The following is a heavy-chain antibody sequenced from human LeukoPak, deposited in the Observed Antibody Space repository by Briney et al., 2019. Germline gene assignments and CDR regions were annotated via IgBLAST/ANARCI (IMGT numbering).Heavy chain of an antibody. V-gene: IGHV3-66*01. CDR3: ARDLYSSGP. CDR2: IYSGGGT. D-gene: IGHD3-22*01. J-gene: IGHJ5*02. Sequence: PGGSLRLSCAASGFIVSSSHMSWVRQAPGKGLEWVSVIYSGGGTNYADSVKGRFTISRDNSKNTLYLQLNSLRAEDTAVYYCARDLYSSGPWGRGTLVTVSS. CDR1: GFIVSSSH.